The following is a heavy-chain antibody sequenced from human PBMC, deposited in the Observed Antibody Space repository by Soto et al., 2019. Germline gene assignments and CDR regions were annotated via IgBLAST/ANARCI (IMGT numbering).Heavy chain of an antibody. V-gene: IGHV3-30*03. Sequence: GGSLRLSCAASGFTFSSYGMHWVRQAPGKGLEWVAVISYDGSNKYYADSVKGRFTISRDNSKNTLYLQMNSLRAEDTAVYYCARHRGSGWHHLGYWGQGTLVTVSS. J-gene: IGHJ4*02. CDR3: ARHRGSGWHHLGY. CDR2: ISYDGSNK. D-gene: IGHD6-19*01. CDR1: GFTFSSYG.